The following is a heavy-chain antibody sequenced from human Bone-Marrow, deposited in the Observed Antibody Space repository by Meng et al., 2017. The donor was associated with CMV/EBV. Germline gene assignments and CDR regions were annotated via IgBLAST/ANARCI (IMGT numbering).Heavy chain of an antibody. Sequence: GSLRLSCAASGFTFSSYSMNWVRQAPGKGLEWIGEINHSGSTNYNPSLKSRVTISVDTSKNQFSLKLSSVTAADTAVYYCARRGNYYYYYGMDVWGQGTTVTVSS. CDR2: INHSGST. CDR3: ARRGNYYYYYGMDV. CDR1: GFTFSSYS. J-gene: IGHJ6*02. D-gene: IGHD3-16*01. V-gene: IGHV4-34*08.